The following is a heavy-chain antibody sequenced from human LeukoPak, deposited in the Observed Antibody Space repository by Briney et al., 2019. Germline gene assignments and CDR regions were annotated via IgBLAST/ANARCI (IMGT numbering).Heavy chain of an antibody. V-gene: IGHV5-51*01. D-gene: IGHD6-13*01. CDR2: IYTGDSDT. CDR1: GYSFTSYW. CDR3: ARHFSQQLSYYYYGMDV. Sequence: GESLKISCKGSGYSFTSYWIGWVRQMPGKGLEWMGIIYTGDSDTRYSPSFQGQVTISADKSISTAYLQWSSLKASDTAMYYCARHFSQQLSYYYYGMDVWGQETTVTVSS. J-gene: IGHJ6*02.